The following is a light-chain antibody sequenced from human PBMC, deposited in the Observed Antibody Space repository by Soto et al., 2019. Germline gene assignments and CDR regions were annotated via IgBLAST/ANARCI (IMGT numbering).Light chain of an antibody. CDR2: DVS. CDR1: QIVSNV. Sequence: DIQMTQSPTTLSASVGDRVTITCRASQIVSNVLAWFQQKPGKGPELLIYDVSNLQSGVPSRFSGSGSGIEFTLTISSLQPDDFAVYYCQQYYRYPWTFGQGTQVEIK. V-gene: IGKV1-5*01. CDR3: QQYYRYPWT. J-gene: IGKJ1*01.